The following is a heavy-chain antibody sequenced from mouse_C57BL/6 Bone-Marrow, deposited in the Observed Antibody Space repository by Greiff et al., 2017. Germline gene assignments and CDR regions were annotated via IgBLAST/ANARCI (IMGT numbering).Heavy chain of an antibody. V-gene: IGHV1-64*01. CDR3: ARWGLRYLDY. CDR2: IHPKSGST. J-gene: IGHJ2*01. CDR1: GYTFTSYW. D-gene: IGHD1-1*01. Sequence: QVQLQQPGAELVKPGASVKLSCKASGYTFTSYWMHWVKQRPGQGLEWIGIIHPKSGSTNYNEKFKSKATLTVDKSSSTAYMQLSSLTSEDAAVYYCARWGLRYLDYWGQGTTLTVSS.